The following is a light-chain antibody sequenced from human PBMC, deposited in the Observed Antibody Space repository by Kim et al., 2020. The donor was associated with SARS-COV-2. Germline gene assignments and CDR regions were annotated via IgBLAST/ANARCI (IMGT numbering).Light chain of an antibody. CDR2: KDS. J-gene: IGLJ3*02. Sequence: YELTQPPSVSVSPGQTARITCSGDALPKQYAYWYQQKPGQAPVLVIYKDSERPSGIPERFSGSSSGTTVTLTISGVQAEDEADYYCQSADSSGTWVFGGGTQLTVL. CDR3: QSADSSGTWV. CDR1: ALPKQY. V-gene: IGLV3-25*03.